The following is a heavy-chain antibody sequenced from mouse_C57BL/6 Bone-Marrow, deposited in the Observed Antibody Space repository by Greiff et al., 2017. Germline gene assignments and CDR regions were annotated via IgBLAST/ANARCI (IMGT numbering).Heavy chain of an antibody. CDR2: IHPNSGST. V-gene: IGHV1-64*01. Sequence: QVQLQQPGAELVKPGASVKLSCKASGYTFTSYWMHWVKQRPGQGLEWIGMIHPNSGSTNYNEKFKSKATLTVDKSSSTAYRQLSSLTSEDSAVYYCARWLLFYYAMDYWGQGTSVTVSS. J-gene: IGHJ4*01. CDR1: GYTFTSYW. CDR3: ARWLLFYYAMDY. D-gene: IGHD2-3*01.